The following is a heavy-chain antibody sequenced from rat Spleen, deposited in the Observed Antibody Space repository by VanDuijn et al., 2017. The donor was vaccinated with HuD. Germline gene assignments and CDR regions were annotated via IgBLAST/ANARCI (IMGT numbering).Heavy chain of an antibody. D-gene: IGHD1-4*01. Sequence: QVQLKESGPGLVQPSQTLSLICTVSGFSLISNSVHWVRQPPGKGLEWMGGIWGDGSTDYDSALKSRLTITRDTSKSQVFLNLNSLQTTDTATYFCARETGYNSYFDYWGQGVMVTVSS. V-gene: IGHV2-1*01. CDR1: GFSLISNS. J-gene: IGHJ2*01. CDR3: ARETGYNSYFDY. CDR2: IWGDGST.